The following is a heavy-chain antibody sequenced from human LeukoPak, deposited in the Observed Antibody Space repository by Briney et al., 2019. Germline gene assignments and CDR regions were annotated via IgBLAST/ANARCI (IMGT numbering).Heavy chain of an antibody. D-gene: IGHD6-13*01. CDR3: ARRDSSSWYYFDY. J-gene: IGHJ4*02. Sequence: PSETLSLTCTVSGGSISSNYWSWIRQPPGKGLEWIGHIYYSGSTNYNPSLKSRVTMSVDTSKNQFSLKLSSVTAADTAVYYCARRDSSSWYYFDYWGQGTLVTVSS. CDR2: IYYSGST. CDR1: GGSISSNY. V-gene: IGHV4-59*08.